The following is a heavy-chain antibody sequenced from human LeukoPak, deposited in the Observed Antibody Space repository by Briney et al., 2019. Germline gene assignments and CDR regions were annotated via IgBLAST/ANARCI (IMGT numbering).Heavy chain of an antibody. CDR3: AKDMAVAGYFDY. CDR2: ISWNSGSI. D-gene: IGHD6-19*01. V-gene: IGHV3-9*01. J-gene: IGHJ4*02. CDR1: GFTFDDYA. Sequence: EPGGSLRLSCAASGFTFDDYAMHWVRQAPGKGLEWVSGISWNSGSIGYADSVKGRFTISRDNAKNSLYLQMNSLRAEDTALYYCAKDMAVAGYFDYWGQGTLVTVSS.